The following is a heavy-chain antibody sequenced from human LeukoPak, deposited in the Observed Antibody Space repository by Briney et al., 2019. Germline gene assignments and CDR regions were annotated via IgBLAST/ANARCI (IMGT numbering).Heavy chain of an antibody. CDR3: AKTMVFAFDY. V-gene: IGHV3-23*01. CDR2: ISGSGGST. D-gene: IGHD3-10*01. Sequence: GESLKISCAASGFTFSSYAMSWVRQAPGKGLEWVSAISGSGGSTYYADSVKGRFTISRDNSKNTLYLQMNSLRAEDTAVYYCAKTMVFAFDYWGQGTLVTVSS. J-gene: IGHJ4*02. CDR1: GFTFSSYA.